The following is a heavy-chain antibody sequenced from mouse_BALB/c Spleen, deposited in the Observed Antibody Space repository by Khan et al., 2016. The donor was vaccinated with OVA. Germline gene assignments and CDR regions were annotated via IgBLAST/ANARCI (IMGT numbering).Heavy chain of an antibody. CDR3: ARGYFGNYEFAY. J-gene: IGHJ3*01. CDR2: IFPGTGTT. Sequence: QVQLKESGAELVKPGASVKLSCKTSGYTFTSYWIQWVKQRPGQGLGWIGQIFPGTGTTYYNENFKGKATLTIDTSSTTAYMQLSSLTAEDSAVYFFARGYFGNYEFAYWGQGTLVTVSA. V-gene: IGHV1S132*01. CDR1: GYTFTSYW. D-gene: IGHD2-1*01.